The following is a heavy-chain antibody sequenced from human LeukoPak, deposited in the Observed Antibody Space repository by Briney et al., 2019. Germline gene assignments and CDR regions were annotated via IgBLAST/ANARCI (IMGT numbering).Heavy chain of an antibody. D-gene: IGHD3-16*01. Sequence: GGSLRLSCAAAGFAFSSYDMSWVRQAPGKGLEWVSGISGSGGSTHYAASVKGRFTISRDNSKNTLYLQMNSLRAEDTAVYYCAKDRFGIRGAFDIWGQGTMVTVSS. CDR3: AKDRFGIRGAFDI. CDR1: GFAFSSYD. J-gene: IGHJ3*02. CDR2: ISGSGGST. V-gene: IGHV3-23*01.